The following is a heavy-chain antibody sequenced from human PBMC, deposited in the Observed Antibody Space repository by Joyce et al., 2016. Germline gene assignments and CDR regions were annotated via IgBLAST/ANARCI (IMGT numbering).Heavy chain of an antibody. J-gene: IGHJ6*03. CDR3: ARDGLVVLPSAPEDGYMDV. Sequence: EVQLVESGGGLVQPGGSLRLSCAGSGFFFSDFWMSWVRQAPGKGLECVANIKRDGSEKFYVDAVKGRFTISRDNAKNSLYLQMNSLRAEDTAVYYCARDGLVVLPSAPEDGYMDVWGKGTTVTVSS. CDR1: GFFFSDFW. CDR2: IKRDGSEK. D-gene: IGHD2-2*01. V-gene: IGHV3-7*01.